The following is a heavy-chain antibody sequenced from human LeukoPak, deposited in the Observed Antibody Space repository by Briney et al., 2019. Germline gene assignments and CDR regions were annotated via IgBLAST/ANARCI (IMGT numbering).Heavy chain of an antibody. CDR3: ARLGEQLEPGDYMDV. CDR2: IYPGDSDT. V-gene: IGHV5-51*01. D-gene: IGHD6-6*01. J-gene: IGHJ6*03. Sequence: GESLKISCKGSGYSFTSYWIGWVRQMPGKGLEWMGIIYPGDSDTRYSPSFQGQVTISADKSISTAYLQWSSLKASDTARYYCARLGEQLEPGDYMDVWGKGTTVTVSS. CDR1: GYSFTSYW.